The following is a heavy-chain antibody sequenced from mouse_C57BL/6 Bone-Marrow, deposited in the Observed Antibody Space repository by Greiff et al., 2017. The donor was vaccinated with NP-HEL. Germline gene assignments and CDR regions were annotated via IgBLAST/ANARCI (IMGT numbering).Heavy chain of an antibody. J-gene: IGHJ1*03. Sequence: DAGGGLVQPKGSLKLSCAASGFTFNTYAMHWVRQAPGKGLEWVARIRSESSNYATYYADSVKDRFTISRDDSQSMLYLQMNNLKTEDTAMYYCVRAPPSYFDVWGTGTTVTVSS. CDR3: VRAPPSYFDV. CDR2: IRSESSNYAT. V-gene: IGHV10-3*01. CDR1: GFTFNTYA.